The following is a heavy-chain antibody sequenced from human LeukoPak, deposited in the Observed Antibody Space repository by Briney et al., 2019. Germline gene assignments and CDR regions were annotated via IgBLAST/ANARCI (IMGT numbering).Heavy chain of an antibody. CDR3: ARGRGPFDA. CDR1: GGSFSGYY. Sequence: SETLSLTCAVYGGSFSGYYWSWIRQPPGKGLEWIGEINHSGSTNYNPSLKSRVTISVDTSNNQFSLKLSSVTAADTAVYYCARGRGPFDAWGQGTLVTVSS. V-gene: IGHV4-34*01. J-gene: IGHJ5*02. CDR2: INHSGST. D-gene: IGHD3-10*01.